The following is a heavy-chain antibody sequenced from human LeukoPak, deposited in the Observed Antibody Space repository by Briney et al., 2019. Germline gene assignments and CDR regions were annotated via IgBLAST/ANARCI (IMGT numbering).Heavy chain of an antibody. Sequence: GGSLRLSCAASGFTFSSYAMHWVRQAPGKGLEWVAVISYDGSNKYYADSVKGRFTISRDNSKNTLYLQMNSLRAEDTAVYYCARGPERKGVGTRYYNDMDVWGQGTTVTVSS. CDR3: ARGPERKGVGTRYYNDMDV. J-gene: IGHJ6*02. V-gene: IGHV3-30-3*01. D-gene: IGHD2-8*01. CDR1: GFTFSSYA. CDR2: ISYDGSNK.